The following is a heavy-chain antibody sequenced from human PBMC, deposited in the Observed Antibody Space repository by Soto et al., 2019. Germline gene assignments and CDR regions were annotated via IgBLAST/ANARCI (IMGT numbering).Heavy chain of an antibody. D-gene: IGHD6-19*01. CDR3: ARANGWYGDWFDP. CDR1: GGSISSGDYY. Sequence: QVQLQESGPGLVKPSQTLSLTCTVSGGSISSGDYYWSWIRQPPGQGLEWIGYMYRTGSTYYNPSLKSRLTRSVDRSKNQFSLKLSSVTATDTAVYYCARANGWYGDWFDPWGQGALVTVSS. J-gene: IGHJ5*02. V-gene: IGHV4-30-4*01. CDR2: MYRTGST.